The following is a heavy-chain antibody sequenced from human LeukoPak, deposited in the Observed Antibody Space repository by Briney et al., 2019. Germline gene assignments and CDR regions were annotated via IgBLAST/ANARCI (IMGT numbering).Heavy chain of an antibody. CDR2: TNHNSGGT. Sequence: ASVKVFCKASGYTFTGYHMHWVRQAPGRGREWRGWTNHNSGGTEYSQKFQGRVTMTRDTSTSTAYMELSRLQSAYAAVYNCARDREYCGGDCYSFRGRWFDPWGQGTLVTVSS. V-gene: IGHV1-2*02. D-gene: IGHD2-21*01. J-gene: IGHJ5*02. CDR3: ARDREYCGGDCYSFRGRWFDP. CDR1: GYTFTGYH.